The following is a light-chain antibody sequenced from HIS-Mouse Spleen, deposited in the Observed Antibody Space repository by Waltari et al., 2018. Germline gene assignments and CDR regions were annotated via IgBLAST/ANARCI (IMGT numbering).Light chain of an antibody. Sequence: EIVMTQSPATLSVSPGERATLSCRASESVRSNFAWYQQKPGQAPRLLIYGASTRATGIPARFSGSGSGTEFTLTISSMQSEDFAVYYCQQYNNWPPTFGQGTKLEIK. CDR1: ESVRSN. CDR2: GAS. CDR3: QQYNNWPPT. V-gene: IGKV3-15*01. J-gene: IGKJ2*01.